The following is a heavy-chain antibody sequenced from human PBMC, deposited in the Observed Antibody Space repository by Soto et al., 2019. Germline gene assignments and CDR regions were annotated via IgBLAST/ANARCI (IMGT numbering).Heavy chain of an antibody. D-gene: IGHD4-17*01. CDR2: IYYSGST. Sequence: ETLSLTCTVSGGSISSYYWSWIRQPPGKGLEWIGYIYYSGSTNYNPSLKSRVTMSVDTSKNQFSLKLSSVTAADTAVYYCARNYGDSFDYWGQGTLVTVSS. CDR3: ARNYGDSFDY. J-gene: IGHJ4*02. V-gene: IGHV4-59*08. CDR1: GGSISSYY.